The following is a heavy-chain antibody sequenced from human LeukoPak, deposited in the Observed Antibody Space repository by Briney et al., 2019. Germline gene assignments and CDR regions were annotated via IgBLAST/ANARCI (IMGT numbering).Heavy chain of an antibody. CDR1: GYTFTGYY. D-gene: IGHD5-18*01. CDR2: INPNSGGT. Sequence: GASVKVSCKASGYTFTGYYMHWVRQAPGQGLEWMGWINPNSGGTNYAQKFQGRVTMTRDTSISTAYMELSRLRSDDKAVFYCARGLGYSYGNFDYWGQGTLVTVSS. J-gene: IGHJ4*02. V-gene: IGHV1-2*02. CDR3: ARGLGYSYGNFDY.